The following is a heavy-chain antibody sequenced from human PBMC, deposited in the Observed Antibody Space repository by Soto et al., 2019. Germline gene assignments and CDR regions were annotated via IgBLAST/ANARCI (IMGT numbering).Heavy chain of an antibody. CDR1: GGSISSSSYY. CDR3: ARPSPYGSGIHYFDY. V-gene: IGHV4-39*01. Sequence: KTSETLSLTCTVSGGSISSSSYYWGWIRQPPGKGLEWIGSIYYSGSTYYNPSLKSRVTISVDTSKNQFSLKLSSVTAADTAVYYCARPSPYGSGIHYFDYWGQGTLVTVSS. CDR2: IYYSGST. D-gene: IGHD3-10*01. J-gene: IGHJ4*02.